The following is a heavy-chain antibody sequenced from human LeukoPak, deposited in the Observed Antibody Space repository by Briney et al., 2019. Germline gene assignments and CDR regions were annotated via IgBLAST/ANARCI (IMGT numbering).Heavy chain of an antibody. CDR3: ARDSAVAGRGFDY. CDR1: GFTFSSYS. J-gene: IGHJ4*02. D-gene: IGHD6-19*01. Sequence: GGSLRLSCAASGFTFSSYSMNWVRQAPGKGLEWVSSISSSSGYIYYADSVKGRFTISRDNAKNSLYLQMNSLRAEDTAVYYCARDSAVAGRGFDYWGQGTLVTVSS. CDR2: ISSSSGYI. V-gene: IGHV3-21*01.